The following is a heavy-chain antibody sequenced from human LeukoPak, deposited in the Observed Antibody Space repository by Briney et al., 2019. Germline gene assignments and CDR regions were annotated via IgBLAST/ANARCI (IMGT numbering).Heavy chain of an antibody. CDR1: GGSISSSSYY. CDR3: VRYSSSWYGGTHIDY. V-gene: IGHV4-39*01. CDR2: IYYSGST. Sequence: PSETLPLTCTVSGGSISSSSYYWGWIRQPPGKGLEWIGSIYYSGSTYYNPSLKSRVTISVDTSKNQFSLKLSSVTAADTAVYYCVRYSSSWYGGTHIDYWGQGTLVTVSS. D-gene: IGHD6-13*01. J-gene: IGHJ4*02.